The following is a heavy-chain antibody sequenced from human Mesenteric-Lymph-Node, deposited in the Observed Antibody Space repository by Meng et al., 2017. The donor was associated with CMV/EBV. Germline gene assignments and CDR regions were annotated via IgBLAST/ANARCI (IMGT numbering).Heavy chain of an antibody. J-gene: IGHJ6*02. CDR1: GFTVSSNY. V-gene: IGHV3-53*01. D-gene: IGHD2-21*02. CDR2: IHSGYRA. Sequence: GESLKISCAASGFTVSSNYMSWVRQAPGKGLEWVSVIHSGYRAYYADSVKGRFTISRDNSKNTLYLQMNSLRAEDTAVYYCARGFCSTSACYWEYGMDVWGQGTTVTVSS. CDR3: ARGFCSTSACYWEYGMDV.